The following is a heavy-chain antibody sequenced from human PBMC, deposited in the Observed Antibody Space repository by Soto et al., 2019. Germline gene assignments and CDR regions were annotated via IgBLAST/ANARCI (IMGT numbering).Heavy chain of an antibody. J-gene: IGHJ6*02. CDR3: AKGGYRYGSYYYAMDV. CDR2: ISGSGGST. D-gene: IGHD5-18*01. Sequence: EVQLLESGGGLVQPGGSLRLSCAASGFTFSSYTMSWVRQAPGKGLEWVSSISGSGGSTYYADSVKGRITISRDNSKNTLFLQMNSLRAEGTAVYYCAKGGYRYGSYYYAMDVWGQGTTVTVSS. V-gene: IGHV3-23*01. CDR1: GFTFSSYT.